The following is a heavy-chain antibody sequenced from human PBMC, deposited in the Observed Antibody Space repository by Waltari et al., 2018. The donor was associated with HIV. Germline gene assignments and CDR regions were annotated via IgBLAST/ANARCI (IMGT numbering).Heavy chain of an antibody. V-gene: IGHV3-23*01. D-gene: IGHD2-2*01. CDR3: TKMMDATRDA. J-gene: IGHJ5*02. Sequence: EVQLLESGGGLVQPGGSLRLSCAASGFTFTSYAMSWVRQAPGKGVEWVSVIGGSGDSTNYADSVKGRFTNSRDNSKNTLYLQMNSLRAEDTAVYYCTKMMDATRDAWGQGTLVTVSS. CDR2: IGGSGDST. CDR1: GFTFTSYA.